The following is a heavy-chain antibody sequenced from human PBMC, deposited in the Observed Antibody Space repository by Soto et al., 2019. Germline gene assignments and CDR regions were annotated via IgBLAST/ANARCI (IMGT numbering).Heavy chain of an antibody. CDR3: ARDDYGSAGMDV. D-gene: IGHD3-10*01. CDR2: ISYSGST. CDR1: GDSIGSYT. J-gene: IGHJ6*02. Sequence: PSETLSLTCTVSGDSIGSYTWSWIRQPPGKGLEWIGYISYSGSTNYNPSLKSRVTMSVDTSKNQFSLSLRSVTAADTAVYFCARDDYGSAGMDVWGQGTTVTVSS. V-gene: IGHV4-59*12.